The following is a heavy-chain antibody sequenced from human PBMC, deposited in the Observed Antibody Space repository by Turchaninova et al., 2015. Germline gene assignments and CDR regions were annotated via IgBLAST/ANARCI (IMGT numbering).Heavy chain of an antibody. CDR2: ISTSSSSM. Sequence: EVQLVESGGGLVQPGGSVRLSCAASGFTFSRYGMNWVRQAPGKGLEWVSYISTSSSSMYYADSVKGRFTISRDNAKNSLYLQMNSLRDEDTAVYYCFAILARPDYWGQGTLVTVSS. D-gene: IGHD6-6*01. CDR1: GFTFSRYG. V-gene: IGHV3-48*02. CDR3: FAILARPDY. J-gene: IGHJ4*02.